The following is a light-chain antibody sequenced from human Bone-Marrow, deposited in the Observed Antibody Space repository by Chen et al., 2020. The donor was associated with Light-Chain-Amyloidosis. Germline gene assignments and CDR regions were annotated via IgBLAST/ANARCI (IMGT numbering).Light chain of an antibody. V-gene: IGLV3-25*03. J-gene: IGLJ2*01. CDR2: RDT. CDR3: QSADSSGTYEVI. Sequence: SYELTPPPSLSVSPGQTARLTCSGDDLPTKYAYWYQQKPGQAPVLVIHRDTERPSGISERFSGSSSGTTATLTISGVQAEDEADYNCQSADSSGTYEVIFGGGTKLTVL. CDR1: DLPTKY.